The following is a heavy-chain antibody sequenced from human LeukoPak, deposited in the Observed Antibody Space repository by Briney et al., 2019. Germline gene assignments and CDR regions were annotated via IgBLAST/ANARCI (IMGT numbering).Heavy chain of an antibody. CDR2: IIPIFGTA. CDR1: GGTFSSYA. CDR3: ARDSVVVPAAIRY. D-gene: IGHD2-2*01. V-gene: IGHV1-69*13. Sequence: SVKVSCKASGGTFSSYAISWVRQAPGQGLEWMGGIIPIFGTANYAQKLQGRVTITADESTSTAYMELSSLRSEDTAVYYCARDSVVVPAAIRYWGQGTLVTVSS. J-gene: IGHJ4*02.